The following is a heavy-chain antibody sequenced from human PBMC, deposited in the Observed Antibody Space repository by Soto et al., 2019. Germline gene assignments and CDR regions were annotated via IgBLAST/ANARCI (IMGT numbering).Heavy chain of an antibody. V-gene: IGHV3-30-3*01. D-gene: IGHD1-1*01. CDR3: ARDRIGTSDY. CDR1: GFTFSSYA. CDR2: ISSDGNNK. J-gene: IGHJ4*02. Sequence: QVQLLESGGGVVQPGNSVRISCAASGFTFSSYAMHWVRQAPGKGLEWVSIISSDGNNKYYGDSVKGRFTISRDNSKNTLYLQMNSLRGEGTAVYYCARDRIGTSDYWGQGTLVAVSS.